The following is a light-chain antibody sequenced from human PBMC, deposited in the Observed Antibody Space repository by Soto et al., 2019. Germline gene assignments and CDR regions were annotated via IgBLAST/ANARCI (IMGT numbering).Light chain of an antibody. J-gene: IGKJ3*01. V-gene: IGKV3-20*01. Sequence: EIVLTQSPGTLSLSPGERATLSCRASQSVSSTFLAWYQQKPGQAPRLLIYAASSRATGIPDRFSGSGSGTDFALTISRLEPEDFAVYYCQQYGSSLFSFSPGTKVDIK. CDR2: AAS. CDR3: QQYGSSLFS. CDR1: QSVSSTF.